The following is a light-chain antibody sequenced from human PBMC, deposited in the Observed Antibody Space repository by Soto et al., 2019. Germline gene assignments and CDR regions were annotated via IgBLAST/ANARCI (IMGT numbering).Light chain of an antibody. J-gene: IGLJ3*02. CDR2: EVS. CDR3: CSYAGSRRV. Sequence: QSVLTQPASVSGSPGQSITISCTGTSSDVGSYNLVSWYQQHPGKAPKLMIYEVSKRPSGVSNRFSGSKSGNTASLTISGLQAEDEADYDCCSYAGSRRVFGGGTKVTVL. V-gene: IGLV2-23*02. CDR1: SSDVGSYNL.